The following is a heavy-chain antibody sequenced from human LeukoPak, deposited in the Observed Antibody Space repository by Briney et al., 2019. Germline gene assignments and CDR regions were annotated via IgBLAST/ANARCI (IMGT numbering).Heavy chain of an antibody. J-gene: IGHJ4*02. CDR1: GGSFSGYY. CDR2: IYYSGST. D-gene: IGHD5-18*01. CDR3: AREDAAMGFRVDY. Sequence: SETLSLTCAVYGGSFSGYYWSWIRQPPGKGLEWIGYIYYSGSTNYNPSLKSRVTISVDTSKNQFSLKLNSVTAADTAVYYCAREDAAMGFRVDYWGQGTLVTVSS. V-gene: IGHV4-59*01.